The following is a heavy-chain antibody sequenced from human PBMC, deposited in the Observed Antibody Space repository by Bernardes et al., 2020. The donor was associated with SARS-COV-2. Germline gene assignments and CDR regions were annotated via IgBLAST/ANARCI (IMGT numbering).Heavy chain of an antibody. D-gene: IGHD3-10*01. CDR3: ARLEFLLSLYYFDY. CDR1: GGSVNTHNYY. Sequence: LSLTCIVSGGSVNTHNYYWGWIRQPPGKGLEWIGNVHSTGNTFYNASLRSRVTISVDTSMNQFSLRLSSVTAADTGLYFCARLEFLLSLYYFDYWGPGTMVTVSS. CDR2: VHSTGNT. V-gene: IGHV4-39*01. J-gene: IGHJ4*02.